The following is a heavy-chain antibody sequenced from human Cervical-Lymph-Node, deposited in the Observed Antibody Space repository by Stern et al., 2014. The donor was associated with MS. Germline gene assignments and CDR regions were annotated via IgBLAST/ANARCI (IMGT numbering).Heavy chain of an antibody. J-gene: IGHJ4*02. Sequence: DQLVESGGGVVQPGRSLRLSCSASGFAFSSFGMHWVRQSPGKGLEWVAVISHDGKNHFYADSVKGRFTLSRDNSKNTLYLQLNSLRPDDTAVYYCAKPSLNLRSVFESWGQGSLVTVSS. CDR3: AKPSLNLRSVFES. CDR1: GFAFSSFG. CDR2: ISHDGKNH. V-gene: IGHV3-30*18. D-gene: IGHD3-3*01.